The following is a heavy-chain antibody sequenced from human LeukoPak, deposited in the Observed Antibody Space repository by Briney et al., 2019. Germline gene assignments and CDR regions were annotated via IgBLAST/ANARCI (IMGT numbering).Heavy chain of an antibody. CDR2: IYYSGST. D-gene: IGHD4-17*01. J-gene: IGHJ4*02. V-gene: IGHV4-30-4*01. Sequence: SETLSLTCTVSGGSISSGDYYWSWIRQPPGKGLEWIVYIYYSGSTYYNPSLKSRVTISVDTSKNQFSLKLSSVTAADTAVYYCARVFRDYGDLRGYFDYWGQGTLVTVSS. CDR3: ARVFRDYGDLRGYFDY. CDR1: GGSISSGDYY.